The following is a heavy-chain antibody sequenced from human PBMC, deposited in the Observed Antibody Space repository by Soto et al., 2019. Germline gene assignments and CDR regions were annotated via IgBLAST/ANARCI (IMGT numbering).Heavy chain of an antibody. CDR3: ARIAGRYAIHA. D-gene: IGHD2-21*01. J-gene: IGHJ5*02. Sequence: QVQLQESGPGLVKPSGTLSLTCAVSGDAVSSPYYWCWVRQPPGKGLEWIGEVFQTGTTSYNPSRMSRVTISIVKSINQFSLDLSSVTAADRAFYYCARIAGRYAIHAWGPGTLVIVSS. CDR2: VFQTGTT. CDR1: GDAVSSPYY. V-gene: IGHV4-4*02.